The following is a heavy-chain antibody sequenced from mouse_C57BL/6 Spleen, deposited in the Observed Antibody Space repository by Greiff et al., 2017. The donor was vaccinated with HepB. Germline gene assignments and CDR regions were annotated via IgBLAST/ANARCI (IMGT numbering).Heavy chain of an antibody. Sequence: QVQLKQPGAELVMPGASVKLSCKASGYTFTSYWMHWVKQRPGQGLEWIGEIDPSDSYTNYNQKFKGKSTLTVDKPSSTAYMQLSSLTSEDSAVYYCARHFSYYFDYWGQGTTLTVSS. V-gene: IGHV1-69*01. J-gene: IGHJ2*01. CDR1: GYTFTSYW. CDR3: ARHFSYYFDY. CDR2: IDPSDSYT.